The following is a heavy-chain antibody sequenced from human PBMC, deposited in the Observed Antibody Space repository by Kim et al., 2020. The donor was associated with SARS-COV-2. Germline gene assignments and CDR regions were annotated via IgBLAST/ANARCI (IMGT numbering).Heavy chain of an antibody. Sequence: ADSGKGRFTISRDNSKNTLYLQMNSLRAEDTAVYYCAKGGLLLWFGELPLGQGTLVTVSS. J-gene: IGHJ5*02. V-gene: IGHV3-23*01. D-gene: IGHD3-10*01. CDR3: AKGGLLLWFGELP.